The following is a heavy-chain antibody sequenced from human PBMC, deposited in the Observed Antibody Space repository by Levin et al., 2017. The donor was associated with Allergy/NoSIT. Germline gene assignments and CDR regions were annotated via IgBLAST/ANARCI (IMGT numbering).Heavy chain of an antibody. CDR2: IYVTGST. CDR1: GDSISRGFYY. D-gene: IGHD3-16*01. CDR3: ARDLGGFSGHKPYCYMDV. J-gene: IGHJ6*03. V-gene: IGHV4-61*02. Sequence: SETLSLTCSVSGDSISRGFYYWSWIRQPAGEGLEWIGRIYVTGSTTYSPSLKSRVTISLDRSKDQVSLKINSVTAADTAVYYCARDLGGFSGHKPYCYMDVWGKGTTVTVSS.